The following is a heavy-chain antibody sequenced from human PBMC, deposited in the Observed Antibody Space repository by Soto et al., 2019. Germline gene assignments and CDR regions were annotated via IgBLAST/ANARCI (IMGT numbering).Heavy chain of an antibody. CDR3: ARASTADYRRNWFDP. Sequence: EVQLVESGGGLVKPGGSLRLSCTGSGFTFSDHSMNWVRQAPGKGLEWVSSISRGSSYMYYTDSVKGRFTISRDNAKNSLYLQMNSLRVEDTAVYYCARASTADYRRNWFDPWGQGTLVTVS. V-gene: IGHV3-21*01. CDR1: GFTFSDHS. D-gene: IGHD4-4*01. CDR2: ISRGSSYM. J-gene: IGHJ5*02.